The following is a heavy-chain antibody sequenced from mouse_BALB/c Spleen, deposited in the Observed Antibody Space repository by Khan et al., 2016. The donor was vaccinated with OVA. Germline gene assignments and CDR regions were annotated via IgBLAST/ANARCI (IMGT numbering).Heavy chain of an antibody. CDR1: GYSITTDYA. D-gene: IGHD1-1*01. V-gene: IGHV3-2*02. CDR2: ISYSGNT. Sequence: VQLKESGPGLVKPSQSLYLTCTVTGYSITTDYAWNWIRQFPGNKLELMGFISYSGNTKYNPSLKRRISFTRDTSKNPSFLQLKSLTTEDTARYYSARVYWGVLDYWGQGTTLTVSS. J-gene: IGHJ2*01. CDR3: ARVYWGVLDY.